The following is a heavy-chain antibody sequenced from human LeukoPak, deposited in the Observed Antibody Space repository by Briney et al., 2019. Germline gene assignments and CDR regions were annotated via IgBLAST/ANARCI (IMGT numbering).Heavy chain of an antibody. J-gene: IGHJ6*03. Sequence: ASVKVSCKASRYTFTSYDINWVRQATGQGLEWMGWMNPNSGNTGYAQKFQGRVTMTRNTSISTAYMELSSLRSEDTAVYYCARGEGYDYVWGGYRGYMDVWGKGTTATVSS. V-gene: IGHV1-8*01. D-gene: IGHD3-16*01. CDR3: ARGEGYDYVWGGYRGYMDV. CDR2: MNPNSGNT. CDR1: RYTFTSYD.